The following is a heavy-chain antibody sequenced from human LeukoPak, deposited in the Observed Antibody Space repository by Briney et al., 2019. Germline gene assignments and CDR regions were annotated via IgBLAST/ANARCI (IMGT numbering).Heavy chain of an antibody. CDR3: ARVEYYDFWSGYFGFGWFDP. D-gene: IGHD3-3*01. V-gene: IGHV4-31*03. J-gene: IGHJ5*02. Sequence: SETLSLTCTVSGGSISSGGYYWSWIRQHPGKGLEWIGYIYYSGSTYCNPSLKSRVTISVDTSKNQFSLKLSSVTAADTAVYYCARVEYYDFWSGYFGFGWFDPWGQGTLVTVSS. CDR1: GGSISSGGYY. CDR2: IYYSGST.